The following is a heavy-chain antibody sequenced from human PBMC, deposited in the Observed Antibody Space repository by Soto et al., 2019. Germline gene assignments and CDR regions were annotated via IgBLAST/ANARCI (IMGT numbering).Heavy chain of an antibody. V-gene: IGHV5-51*01. Sequence: GGSLKISCKGSGDSFSSYWVGGVGPMPRKGLEWMGIIYPGDSDTRYSPSFQGQVTISADKSISTAYLQWSSLKASDTAMYYCARPREAGKNYYGVDVWGQGTTVTVSS. CDR2: IYPGDSDT. J-gene: IGHJ6*02. CDR1: GDSFSSYW. CDR3: ARPREAGKNYYGVDV. D-gene: IGHD6-19*01.